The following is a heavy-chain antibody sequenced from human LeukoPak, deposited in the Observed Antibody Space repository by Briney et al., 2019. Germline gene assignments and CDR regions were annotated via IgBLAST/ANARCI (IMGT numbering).Heavy chain of an antibody. V-gene: IGHV1-69*13. Sequence: SVKVSCKASGGTFSSYAISWARQAPGQGLEWMGGIIPIFGTANYAQKFQGRVTITADESTSTAYMELSSLRSEDTAGYYCDTHPPPRDYYDSSGSNPPYYYGMDVWGQGTTVTVSS. J-gene: IGHJ6*02. CDR1: GGTFSSYA. CDR3: DTHPPPRDYYDSSGSNPPYYYGMDV. CDR2: IIPIFGTA. D-gene: IGHD3-22*01.